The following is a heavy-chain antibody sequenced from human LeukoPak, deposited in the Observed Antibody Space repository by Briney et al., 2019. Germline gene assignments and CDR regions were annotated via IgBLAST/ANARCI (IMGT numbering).Heavy chain of an antibody. Sequence: SETLSLTCTVSGGSISSYYWSWIRQPPGKGLEWIGYIYYSGSTNYNPSLKSRVTISVDTSKNQFSLKLSSVTAADTAVYYCARASRWLRWIKGMDVWDQGTTVTVSS. V-gene: IGHV4-59*01. J-gene: IGHJ6*02. D-gene: IGHD5-12*01. CDR2: IYYSGST. CDR3: ARASRWLRWIKGMDV. CDR1: GGSISSYY.